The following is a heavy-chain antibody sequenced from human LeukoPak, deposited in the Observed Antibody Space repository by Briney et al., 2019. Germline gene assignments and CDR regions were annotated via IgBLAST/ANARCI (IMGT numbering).Heavy chain of an antibody. Sequence: SETLSLTCTVSGGSISSYYWGWIRQPPGKGLEWIGYIYYSGSTNYNPSLKSRVTISVDTSKNQFSLKLSSVTAADTAVYYCARGRSSANYYFDYWGQGTLVTVSS. V-gene: IGHV4-59*01. D-gene: IGHD4/OR15-4a*01. CDR2: IYYSGST. J-gene: IGHJ4*02. CDR3: ARGRSSANYYFDY. CDR1: GGSISSYY.